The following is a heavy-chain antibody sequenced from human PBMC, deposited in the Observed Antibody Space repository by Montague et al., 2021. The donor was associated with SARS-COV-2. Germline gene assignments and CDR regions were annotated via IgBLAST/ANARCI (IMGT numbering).Heavy chain of an antibody. CDR3: ARLDYYGSGPYYNPPFDF. J-gene: IGHJ4*02. CDR1: GGSFSGYY. Sequence: SETLSLTCAVYGGSFSGYYWSWIRRPPGKGLEWIGEISHSGSTNYNPSLRSRVTTSVDTSKNHFSLKLTSVTAADTAVYYCARLDYYGSGPYYNPPFDFWGQGTLVTVSS. D-gene: IGHD3-10*01. CDR2: ISHSGST. V-gene: IGHV4-34*01.